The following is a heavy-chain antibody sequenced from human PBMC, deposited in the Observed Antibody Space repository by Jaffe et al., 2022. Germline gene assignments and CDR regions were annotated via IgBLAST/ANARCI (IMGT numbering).Heavy chain of an antibody. CDR2: IYYSGST. D-gene: IGHD2-2*01. V-gene: IGHV4-59*01. J-gene: IGHJ4*02. Sequence: QVQLQESGPGLVKPSETLSLTCTVSGGSISSYYWSWIRQPPGKGLEWIGYIYYSGSTNYNPSLKSRVTISVDTSKNQFSLKLSSVTAADTAVYYCARAPTLGYCSSTSCYALDYWGQGTLVTVSS. CDR3: ARAPTLGYCSSTSCYALDY. CDR1: GGSISSYY.